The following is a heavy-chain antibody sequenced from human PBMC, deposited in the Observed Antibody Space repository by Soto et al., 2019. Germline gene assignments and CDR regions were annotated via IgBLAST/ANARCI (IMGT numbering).Heavy chain of an antibody. D-gene: IGHD4-17*01. CDR2: INAGNGNT. CDR1: GYTFTSYA. Sequence: ASVKVSCKASGYTFTSYAMHWVRQAPGQRLEWMGWINAGNGNTKYSQEFQGRVTITRDTSASTAYMELSSLRSEDTAVYYCARGGDYASSDAFDIWGQGTMVTVSS. V-gene: IGHV1-3*01. J-gene: IGHJ3*02. CDR3: ARGGDYASSDAFDI.